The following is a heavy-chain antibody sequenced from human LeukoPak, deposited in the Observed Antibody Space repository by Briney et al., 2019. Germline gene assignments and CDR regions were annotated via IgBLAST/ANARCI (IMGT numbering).Heavy chain of an antibody. CDR3: AGGYSYAYTAGY. J-gene: IGHJ4*02. Sequence: GGSLRLSCAASGFTFSSYGMSWVRQAPGKGLEWVSAISGSGGSTYYADSVKGRFTISRDNSKNTLYLQMNSLRAEDTAVYYRAGGYSYAYTAGYWGQGTLVTVSS. V-gene: IGHV3-23*01. CDR2: ISGSGGST. D-gene: IGHD5-18*01. CDR1: GFTFSSYG.